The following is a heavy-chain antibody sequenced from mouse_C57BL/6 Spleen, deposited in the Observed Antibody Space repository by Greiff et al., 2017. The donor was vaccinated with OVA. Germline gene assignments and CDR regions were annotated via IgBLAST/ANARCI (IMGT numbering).Heavy chain of an antibody. CDR1: GYTFTSYW. V-gene: IGHV1-72*01. D-gene: IGHD2-4*01. J-gene: IGHJ3*01. CDR2: IDPNSGGT. CDR3: ARGIYYDYDRAVAY. Sequence: QVQLQQPGAELVKPGASVKLSCKASGYTFTSYWMHWVKQRPGRGLEWIGRIDPNSGGTTSNEKFKSKATLTVDKPSSTAYMQLSSLTAEDSAVYYCARGIYYDYDRAVAYWGQGTLVTVSA.